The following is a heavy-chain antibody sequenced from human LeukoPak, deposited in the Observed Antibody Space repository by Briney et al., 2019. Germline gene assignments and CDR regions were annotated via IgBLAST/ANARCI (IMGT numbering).Heavy chain of an antibody. CDR1: GFTFSSYG. V-gene: IGHV3-30*02. Sequence: PGGSLRLPCAASGFTFSSYGMHWVRQAPGKGLEWVAFIRYDGSNKYYADSVKGRFTISRDNAKNSLYLQMNSLRAEDTSVYYCATESSGALDYWGQGTLVTVSS. CDR2: IRYDGSNK. J-gene: IGHJ4*02. D-gene: IGHD1-26*01. CDR3: ATESSGALDY.